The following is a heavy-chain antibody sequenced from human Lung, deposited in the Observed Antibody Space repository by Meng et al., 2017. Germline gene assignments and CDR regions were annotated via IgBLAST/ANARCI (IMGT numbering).Heavy chain of an antibody. CDR2: INWNGGNV. Sequence: LGKPGGVVVRPGGSLRLSFAASGFIFVDYGMSWVRQAPGKGLEWVSGINWNGGNVDYAVSVKGRFTISRDNAKNSLHLQMNSLRAEDTALYYCTRGPSLAMSAVPDYWGQGTLVTVSS. V-gene: IGHV3-20*03. CDR3: TRGPSLAMSAVPDY. CDR1: GFIFVDYG. J-gene: IGHJ4*02. D-gene: IGHD5/OR15-5a*01.